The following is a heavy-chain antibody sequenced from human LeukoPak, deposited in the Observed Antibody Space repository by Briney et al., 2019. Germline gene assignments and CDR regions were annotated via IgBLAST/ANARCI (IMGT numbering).Heavy chain of an antibody. J-gene: IGHJ5*02. CDR3: AKSPEQQLVWRGWFDP. D-gene: IGHD6-13*01. CDR2: IYTSGST. Sequence: SETLSLTCTVSGGSISSYYWSWIRQPAGKGLEWIGRIYTSGSTNYNPSLKSRVTMSVGTSKNQFSLKLSSVTAADTAVYYCAKSPEQQLVWRGWFDPWGQGTLVTVSS. V-gene: IGHV4-4*07. CDR1: GGSISSYY.